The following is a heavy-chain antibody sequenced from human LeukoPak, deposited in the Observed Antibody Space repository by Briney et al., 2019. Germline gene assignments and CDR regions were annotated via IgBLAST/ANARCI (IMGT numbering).Heavy chain of an antibody. Sequence: GGSLRLSCAASGFTFSSYAMSWVRQAPGKGLEWVSAINSAGSTYYGDSVRGRFTISRDNSKNVLHLQMNSLRAEDTALYYCAKEWGCSGGSCYSDYYGMDVWGQGTTVTVSS. D-gene: IGHD2-15*01. J-gene: IGHJ6*02. CDR3: AKEWGCSGGSCYSDYYGMDV. CDR2: INSAGST. V-gene: IGHV3-23*01. CDR1: GFTFSSYA.